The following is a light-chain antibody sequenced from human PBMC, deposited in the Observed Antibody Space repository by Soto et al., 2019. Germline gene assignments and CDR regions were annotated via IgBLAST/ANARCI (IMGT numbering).Light chain of an antibody. CDR1: QSVSSTY. V-gene: IGKV3-20*01. Sequence: EIVLTQSPGTLSLSPGERATLSCRASQSVSSTYLAWYQQTPGQAPRLLLYRSSTRATGIPDRFSGSGSGTDFTLTISRLEPADAAVYYCQQYESLLWTFGQGTKLEIK. J-gene: IGKJ1*01. CDR2: RSS. CDR3: QQYESLLWT.